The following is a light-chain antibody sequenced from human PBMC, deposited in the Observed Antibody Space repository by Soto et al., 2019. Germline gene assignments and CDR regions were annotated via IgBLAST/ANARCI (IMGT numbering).Light chain of an antibody. CDR2: GAS. CDR3: EQYITSPPMYT. Sequence: ETVLTQSPGTLSLSPGERATLSCRASQSVTSRYLAWYQQKPGQAPRLLIYGASNRATGMPDRFSGSGSGTEFTLTISRLAPENFAVFYCEQYITSPPMYTVGQGTKLEIK. J-gene: IGKJ2*01. CDR1: QSVTSRY. V-gene: IGKV3-20*01.